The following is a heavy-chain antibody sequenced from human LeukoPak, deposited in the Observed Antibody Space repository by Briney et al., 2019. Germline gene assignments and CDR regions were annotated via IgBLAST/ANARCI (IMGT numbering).Heavy chain of an antibody. CDR1: GFTFSNYY. J-gene: IGHJ4*02. D-gene: IGHD4/OR15-4a*01. V-gene: IGHV3-30*18. Sequence: GRSLRLSCVASGFTFSNYYMHGVRQAPGKGLEWVAIISDDGERKFYADSVRGRITISRDKSKNTLFLQMNSLRADDTAVYFCAKDLSGHWCIDYWGQGTLVTVSS. CDR2: ISDDGERK. CDR3: AKDLSGHWCIDY.